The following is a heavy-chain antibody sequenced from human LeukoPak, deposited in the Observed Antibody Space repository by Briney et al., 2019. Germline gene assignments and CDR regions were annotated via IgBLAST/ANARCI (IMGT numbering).Heavy chain of an antibody. Sequence: PSETLSLTCTVSGYSISSGYYWGWIRPPPGEGLEGIGIIYHSGSTYYNPSLKRRVTISVDTSKNQFSLKLSSVTAADTAVYYCARADYSSTWSHDYYYMDVWGKGTTVTVSS. J-gene: IGHJ6*03. D-gene: IGHD6-13*01. CDR2: IYHSGST. CDR1: GYSISSGYY. V-gene: IGHV4-38-2*02. CDR3: ARADYSSTWSHDYYYMDV.